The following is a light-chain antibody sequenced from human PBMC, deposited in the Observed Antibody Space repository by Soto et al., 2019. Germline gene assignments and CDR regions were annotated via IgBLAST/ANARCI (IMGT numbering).Light chain of an antibody. CDR1: ESVSSK. J-gene: IGKJ4*02. Sequence: EFVLTQSPATLSVYPGEAATLSCRASESVSSKVGWYQQKPGQAPRLLIYGASTRATDIPARFSGSGSGTAFSLPISSLQAADYAVYYCKQYNQCSPVTFGGGTKVDIK. CDR3: KQYNQCSPVT. CDR2: GAS. V-gene: IGKV3-15*01.